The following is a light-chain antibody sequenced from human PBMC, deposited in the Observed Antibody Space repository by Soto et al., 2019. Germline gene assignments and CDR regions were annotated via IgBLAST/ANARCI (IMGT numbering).Light chain of an antibody. Sequence: DVVMPQSPLFLPVTLGQPASISCRSSESLVFSDGNTYLTWLHQRPGQSPRRLISKVSKRCSGVPPRCIASGSGTDFTLTISRVETEDVGLYYCVQGTHWPRTVGQGAKVEIK. J-gene: IGKJ1*01. V-gene: IGKV2-30*01. CDR2: KVS. CDR1: ESLVFSDGNTY. CDR3: VQGTHWPRT.